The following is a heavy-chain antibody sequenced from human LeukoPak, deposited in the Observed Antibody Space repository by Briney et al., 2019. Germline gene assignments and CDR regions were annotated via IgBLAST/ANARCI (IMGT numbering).Heavy chain of an antibody. J-gene: IGHJ6*02. CDR3: ARSESCSGGSCYSPFYYYYYGMDV. D-gene: IGHD2-15*01. V-gene: IGHV1-2*02. Sequence: ASVKLSCKASGYTFTGYYMHWVRQAPGQGLEWMGWINPNSGGTNYAQKFQGRVTMTRDTSISTAYMELSRLRSDDTAVYYCARSESCSGGSCYSPFYYYYYGMDVWGQGTTVTVSS. CDR1: GYTFTGYY. CDR2: INPNSGGT.